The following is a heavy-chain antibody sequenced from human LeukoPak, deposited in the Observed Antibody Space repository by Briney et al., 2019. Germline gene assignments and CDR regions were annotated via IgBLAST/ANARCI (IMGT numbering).Heavy chain of an antibody. D-gene: IGHD3-22*01. CDR1: GYTFTNYG. CDR3: AKSRYYYDSSGSERFDP. Sequence: ASVKISCKASGYTFTNYGINWVRQAPRQGLEWMGWISAYNGNTNYAQKLQGRVTMTTDTSTSTAYMELRSLRSDDTAIYYCAKSRYYYDSSGSERFDPWGQGTLVSVSS. V-gene: IGHV1-18*01. J-gene: IGHJ5*02. CDR2: ISAYNGNT.